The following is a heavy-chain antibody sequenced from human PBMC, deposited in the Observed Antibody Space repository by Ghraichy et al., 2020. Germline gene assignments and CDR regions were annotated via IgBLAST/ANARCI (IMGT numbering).Heavy chain of an antibody. CDR1: GFTVSSNY. Sequence: GGSLRLSCAASGFTVSSNYMSWVRQAPGKGLEWVSVIYSGGSTYYADSVKGRFTISRDNSKNTLYLQMNSLRAEDTAVYYCAREGYSGSYYVGGFDYWGQGTLVTVSS. D-gene: IGHD1-26*01. CDR3: AREGYSGSYYVGGFDY. V-gene: IGHV3-53*01. J-gene: IGHJ4*02. CDR2: IYSGGST.